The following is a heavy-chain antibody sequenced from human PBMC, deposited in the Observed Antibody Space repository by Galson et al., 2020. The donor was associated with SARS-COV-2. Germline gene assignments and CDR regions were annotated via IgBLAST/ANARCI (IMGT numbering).Heavy chain of an antibody. CDR2: ISYDGSNK. D-gene: IGHD2-15*01. CDR1: GFTFSSYA. CDR3: ARVTEGCSGGCCCLAYYYYCYMDV. V-gene: IGHV3-30*01. Sequence: GGSLRLSCAASGFTFSSYAMHWVRQAPGKGLEWVAVISYDGSNKYYADSVKGRFTISRDNSKNTLYLQMNSLRAEDTAGYYCARVTEGCSGGCCCLAYYYYCYMDVWGKGTTVTVSS. J-gene: IGHJ6*03.